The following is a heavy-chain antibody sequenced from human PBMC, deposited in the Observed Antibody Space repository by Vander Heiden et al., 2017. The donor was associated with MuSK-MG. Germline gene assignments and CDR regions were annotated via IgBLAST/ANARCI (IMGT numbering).Heavy chain of an antibody. J-gene: IGHJ4*02. CDR2: ISSSSTTT. V-gene: IGHV3-48*01. CDR1: GFTFSYYG. Sequence: EVKVVESGGRLVQPGGSLRVSCAVSGFTFSYYGMNWVRQAPGKGLQWVSYISSSSTTTEDADSVKGRFTISRDNGKSTLYMKMKRLRAEDTAMYDGARGGEGRPDYWGQGTMVTVYS. CDR3: ARGGEGRPDY. D-gene: IGHD3-16*01.